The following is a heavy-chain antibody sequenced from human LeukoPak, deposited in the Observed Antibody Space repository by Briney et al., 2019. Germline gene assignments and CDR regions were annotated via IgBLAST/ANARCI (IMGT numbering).Heavy chain of an antibody. CDR3: ARDLGILTGLDY. Sequence: GGSLRLSCAASGFTFSSYTMNWVRQAPGKGLEWVSSISSSSSYVYYADSVKGRFTISRDNAKNSLYLQMNSLRAEDTAVYYCARDLGILTGLDYWGREPWSPSPQ. CDR2: ISSSSSYV. V-gene: IGHV3-21*01. J-gene: IGHJ4*02. CDR1: GFTFSSYT. D-gene: IGHD3-9*01.